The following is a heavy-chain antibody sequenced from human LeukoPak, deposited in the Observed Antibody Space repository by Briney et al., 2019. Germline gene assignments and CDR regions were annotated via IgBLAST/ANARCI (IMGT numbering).Heavy chain of an antibody. CDR2: INHSGST. Sequence: SETLSLTCAVYGGSFSGYYWSWIRQPPGKGLEWIGEINHSGSTNYNPSLKSRVAISVDTSKNQFSLKLSSVTAADTAVYYCARGMLLGYYFDYWGQGTLVTVSS. V-gene: IGHV4-34*01. D-gene: IGHD2-15*01. CDR1: GGSFSGYY. J-gene: IGHJ4*02. CDR3: ARGMLLGYYFDY.